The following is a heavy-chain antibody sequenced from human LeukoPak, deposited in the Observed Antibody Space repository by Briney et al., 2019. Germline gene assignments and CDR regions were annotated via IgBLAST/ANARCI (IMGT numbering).Heavy chain of an antibody. CDR1: GFTFTSFA. D-gene: IGHD6-13*01. CDR3: ARVSSSSWYEEIDY. Sequence: PGGSLRLSCAASGFTFTSFAMAWVRKAPGKGLDWVSGISGSGGSTHYADSVKGQFTISRDNSKNTLYLQMNSLRAEDTAVYFCARVSSSSWYEEIDYWGQGTLVTVSS. J-gene: IGHJ4*02. CDR2: ISGSGGST. V-gene: IGHV3-23*01.